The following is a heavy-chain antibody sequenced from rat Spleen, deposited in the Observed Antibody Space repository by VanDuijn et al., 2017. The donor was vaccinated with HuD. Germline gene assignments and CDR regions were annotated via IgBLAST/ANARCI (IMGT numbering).Heavy chain of an antibody. CDR2: INYDGSST. J-gene: IGHJ2*01. CDR3: ARVAGGYNYFDY. V-gene: IGHV5-7*01. D-gene: IGHD1-11*01. Sequence: EVQLVESGGGLVQPGRSLKLSCAASGFTFSDYNMAYVRQAPKKGLEWVATINYDGSSTYYRDSVKGRFTISRDNAKSTLYLQMDSLRSEDTATYYCARVAGGYNYFDYWGQGVMVTVSS. CDR1: GFTFSDYN.